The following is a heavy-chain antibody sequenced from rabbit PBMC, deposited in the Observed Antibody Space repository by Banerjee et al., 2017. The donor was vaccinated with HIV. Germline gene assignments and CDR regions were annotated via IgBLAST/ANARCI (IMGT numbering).Heavy chain of an antibody. V-gene: IGHV1S45*01. J-gene: IGHJ6*01. CDR3: VRYSNVVGMDL. CDR2: IAAGYSGST. Sequence: EESGGDLVKPEGSLTLTCTASGFSFSSRYWICWVRQAPGKGLEWIACIAAGYSGSTYYASWAKGRFTISETSSTTVTLQMTSLTAADTATYFCVRYSNVVGMDLWGQGTLVTVS. CDR1: GFSFSSRYW.